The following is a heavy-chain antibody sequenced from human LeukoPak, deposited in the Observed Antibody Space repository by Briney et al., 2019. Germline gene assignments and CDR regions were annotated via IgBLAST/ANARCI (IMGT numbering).Heavy chain of an antibody. D-gene: IGHD4-17*01. V-gene: IGHV3-30*18. CDR2: ISYDGSNK. J-gene: IGHJ4*02. CDR3: AKPLTTKYFFDY. CDR1: GFTFSTYG. Sequence: PGRSLRLSCAASGFTFSTYGMHWVRQAPGKGLEWVAVISYDGSNKYYADSVKGRFTISRDNSKSTLYLQMNSLRADDTAVYYCAKPLTTKYFFDYWGQGTLVTVFS.